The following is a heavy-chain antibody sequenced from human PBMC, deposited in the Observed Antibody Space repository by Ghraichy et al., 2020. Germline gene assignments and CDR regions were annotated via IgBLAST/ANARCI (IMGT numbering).Heavy chain of an antibody. V-gene: IGHV4-34*01. CDR2: INRSERT. CDR3: ARRRRSSTSVTTRFFDS. Sequence: SETLSLTCAVYGGSFSDYYWTWIRQSPGKGLEWIGDINRSERTFYNPSLKSRVIISLDISKNQFSLKLRSVTAADTAVYYCARRRRSSTSVTTRFFDSWGQGDLVTVSS. CDR1: GGSFSDYY. J-gene: IGHJ4*02. D-gene: IGHD4-17*01.